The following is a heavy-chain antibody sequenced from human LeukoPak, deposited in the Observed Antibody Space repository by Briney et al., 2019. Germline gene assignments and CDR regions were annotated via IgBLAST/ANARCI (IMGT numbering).Heavy chain of an antibody. V-gene: IGHV4-30-2*01. CDR1: GGSISSGGYY. Sequence: PSQTLSLTCTVSGGSISSGGYYWSWIRQPPGKGLEWIGYIYHSGSTYYNPSLKSRVTISVDRSKNQFSLKLSSVTAADTAVYYCARVYYDILTGYSFDYWGQGTLVTVSS. J-gene: IGHJ4*02. CDR2: IYHSGST. CDR3: ARVYYDILTGYSFDY. D-gene: IGHD3-9*01.